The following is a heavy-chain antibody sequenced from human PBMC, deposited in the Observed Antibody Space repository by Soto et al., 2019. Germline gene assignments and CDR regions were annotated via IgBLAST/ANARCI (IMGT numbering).Heavy chain of an antibody. D-gene: IGHD2-2*01. CDR1: GYSFTSYW. CDR3: ARHLVGSTRGNFDY. Sequence: PGVSLKISCKTSGYSFTSYWIGWVRQMPGKGMEWMGNIYPYDSDTRYSPSFQGQVTISADTSITTAYLQWSGLRASDTAMYFCARHLVGSTRGNFDYWGQGTLVTVSS. CDR2: IYPYDSDT. J-gene: IGHJ4*01. V-gene: IGHV5-51*01.